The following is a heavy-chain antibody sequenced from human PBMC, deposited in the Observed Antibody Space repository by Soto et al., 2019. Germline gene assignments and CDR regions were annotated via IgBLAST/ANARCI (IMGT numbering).Heavy chain of an antibody. CDR3: ARGDSNSAGWYIWFDP. D-gene: IGHD6-19*01. CDR2: IIPKFGTT. J-gene: IGHJ5*02. CDR1: GGTFSTYP. Sequence: QVQLVQSGAEVKKPGSSVKVSCKVSGGTFSTYPINWVRQAPGQGLEFMGGIIPKFGTTNYEQKFRGTVTITADESTSTAYMELNNLRSEDTAVYYCARGDSNSAGWYIWFDPWGQGTLVTVSS. V-gene: IGHV1-69*01.